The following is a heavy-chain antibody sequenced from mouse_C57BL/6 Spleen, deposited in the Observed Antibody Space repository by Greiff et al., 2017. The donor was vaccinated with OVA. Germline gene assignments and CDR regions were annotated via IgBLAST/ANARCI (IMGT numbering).Heavy chain of an antibody. Sequence: VQLQQSGAELARPGASVKLSCKASGYTFTSYGISWVKQRTGQGLEWIGEIYPRSGNTYYNVKFKGKATLTADKSSSTAYMELRSLTSEDSAVYFCARGGNYFDYWGQGTTLTVSS. J-gene: IGHJ2*01. CDR2: IYPRSGNT. CDR3: ARGGNYFDY. V-gene: IGHV1-81*01. CDR1: GYTFTSYG.